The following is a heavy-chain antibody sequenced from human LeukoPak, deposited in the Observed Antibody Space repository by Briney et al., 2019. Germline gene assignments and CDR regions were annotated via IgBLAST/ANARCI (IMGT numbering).Heavy chain of an antibody. V-gene: IGHV4-61*02. Sequence: PSQTLSLTCTVSDGSISSALYYWSWIRQPAGKGLEWIGRIYTSGGTNYNPSLKSRVTMSVDTSKNQFSLKLSSVTAADTAVYYCAGGSTSAYYYYMDVWGKGTTVTVSS. J-gene: IGHJ6*03. CDR3: AGGSTSAYYYYMDV. CDR2: IYTSGGT. CDR1: DGSISSALYY. D-gene: IGHD2-2*01.